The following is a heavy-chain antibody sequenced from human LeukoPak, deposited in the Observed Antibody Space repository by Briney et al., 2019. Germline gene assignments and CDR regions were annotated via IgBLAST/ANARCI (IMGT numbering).Heavy chain of an antibody. V-gene: IGHV3-74*03. Sequence: GGSLRLSCAASGFTFSSYRMHWVRQAPGKGLVWVSRINSDGSSITYADSVKGRFTISRDNAKNTLYLQMNSLRVEDTAVYYCAREGRVSGYDYDCWGQGTLVTVSS. CDR1: GFTFSSYR. CDR2: INSDGSSI. D-gene: IGHD5-12*01. J-gene: IGHJ4*02. CDR3: AREGRVSGYDYDC.